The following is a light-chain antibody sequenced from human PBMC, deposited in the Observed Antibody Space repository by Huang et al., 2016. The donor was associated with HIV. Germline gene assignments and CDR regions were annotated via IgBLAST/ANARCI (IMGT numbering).Light chain of an antibody. Sequence: IQLTQSPTSLSASVGDRVTIACRASQAIGTYLNWFQQKPGRAPKLLISGVSSLHTGIPTRFIGSGSGTDFTLSIRGLQFDDFATYFCQQSYSALITFGQGTRQEIK. CDR2: GVS. J-gene: IGKJ5*01. V-gene: IGKV1-39*01. CDR3: QQSYSALIT. CDR1: QAIGTY.